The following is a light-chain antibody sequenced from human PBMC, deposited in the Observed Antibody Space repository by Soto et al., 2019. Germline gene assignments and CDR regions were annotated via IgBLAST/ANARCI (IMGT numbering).Light chain of an antibody. CDR3: MQTIQTPIT. CDR1: QSLLHSNGYNY. V-gene: IGKV2-28*01. CDR2: LGS. J-gene: IGKJ5*01. Sequence: DIVITQSPFWLPVTPLEPASISCRSSQSLLHSNGYNYLDWYLQKPGQSPQLLIYLGSNRASGVPDRFSGSGSGTDFTLKVSRVEAEDVGVYYCMQTIQTPITFGQGTRLEIK.